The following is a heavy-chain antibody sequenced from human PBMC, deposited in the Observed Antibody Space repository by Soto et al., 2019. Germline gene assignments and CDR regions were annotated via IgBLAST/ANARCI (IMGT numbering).Heavy chain of an antibody. V-gene: IGHV4-31*03. D-gene: IGHD3-10*01. J-gene: IGHJ5*02. CDR1: GGSISSGGYY. CDR2: IYYSGST. CDR3: ARAALWFGELNAWFDP. Sequence: SETLSLTCTVSGGSISSGGYYWSWIRQHPGKGLEWIGYIYYSGSTYYNPSLKSRVTISVDTSKNQFSLKLSSVTAADTAVYYCARAALWFGELNAWFDPWGQGTLVTVSS.